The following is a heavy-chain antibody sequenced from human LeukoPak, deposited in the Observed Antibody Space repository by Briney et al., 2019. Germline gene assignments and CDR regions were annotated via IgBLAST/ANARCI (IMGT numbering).Heavy chain of an antibody. D-gene: IGHD3-10*01. CDR2: ISYDGSNK. V-gene: IGHV3-30*04. J-gene: IGHJ4*02. Sequence: GGSLRLSCAASGFTFISSAMHWVRQAPGNGLVWVAVISYDGSNKYYADSVKGRFTISRDNSKNSLYLELNSLRPEDTAVYYCARDRGHFGSGSLAYWGQGTLVTVSS. CDR3: ARDRGHFGSGSLAY. CDR1: GFTFISSA.